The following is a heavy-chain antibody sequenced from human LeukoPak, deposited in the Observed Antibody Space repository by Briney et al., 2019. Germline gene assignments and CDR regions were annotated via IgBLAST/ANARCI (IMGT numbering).Heavy chain of an antibody. D-gene: IGHD6-19*01. J-gene: IGHJ4*02. CDR2: IHYSGSN. CDR1: GGPIGRYY. Sequence: AETLSLTCTVSGGPIGRYYLNWLREAPGKGLEWIAYIHYSGSNNHNSSLKSRVTISVDTSKNQYSLKLSSVTAADTGVYYCARDGVAGGFDYWGQGTLVTVSS. V-gene: IGHV4-59*01. CDR3: ARDGVAGGFDY.